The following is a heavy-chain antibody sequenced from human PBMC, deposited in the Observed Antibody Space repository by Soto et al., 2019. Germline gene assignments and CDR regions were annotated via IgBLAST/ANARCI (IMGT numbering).Heavy chain of an antibody. CDR3: ARDGSAGSGEIGYYYYMDV. CDR2: ITSSGASI. V-gene: IGHV3-21*01. J-gene: IGHJ6*03. D-gene: IGHD2-15*01. Sequence: EVQLVESGGGLVKPGGSLRLSCAASGFTFSSYSLNWVRQAPGKGLEWVSSITSSGASIYYADSVKGRFTISRDNAKNSLYLQMNRLRAEDTAVYYCARDGSAGSGEIGYYYYMDVWGKGTTATVSS. CDR1: GFTFSSYS.